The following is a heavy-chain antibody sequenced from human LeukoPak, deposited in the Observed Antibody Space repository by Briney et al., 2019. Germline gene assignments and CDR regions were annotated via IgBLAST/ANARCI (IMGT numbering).Heavy chain of an antibody. CDR2: IYPGDSDT. J-gene: IGHJ4*02. Sequence: GESLQISCKGSGYRFTSYWIGWVRPLPGKGLEWMGIIYPGDSDTRYSPSFQGQVTISADKSISTAYLQWSSLKASDTAMYYCARSEGLMVYATSSPFDYWGQGTLVTVSS. CDR3: ARSEGLMVYATSSPFDY. D-gene: IGHD2-8*01. CDR1: GYRFTSYW. V-gene: IGHV5-51*01.